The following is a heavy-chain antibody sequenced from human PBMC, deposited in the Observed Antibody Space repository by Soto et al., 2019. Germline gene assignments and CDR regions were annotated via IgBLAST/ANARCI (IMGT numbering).Heavy chain of an antibody. Sequence: GGSLRLSCAASGFTFSSYAMSWVRQAPGKGLEWVSAISGSGGSTYYADSVKGRFTISRDNSKNTLYLQMNSLRAEDTAVYYWAKQAANIVVVVAATRGAFDIWGQGTMVTVSS. CDR1: GFTFSSYA. CDR3: AKQAANIVVVVAATRGAFDI. CDR2: ISGSGGST. D-gene: IGHD2-15*01. J-gene: IGHJ3*02. V-gene: IGHV3-23*01.